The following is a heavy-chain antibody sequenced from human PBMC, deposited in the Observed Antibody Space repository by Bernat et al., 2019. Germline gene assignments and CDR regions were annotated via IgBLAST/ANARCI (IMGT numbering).Heavy chain of an antibody. V-gene: IGHV4-59*11. CDR1: RDAITSHY. CDR2: IHYSGGT. D-gene: IGHD6-19*01. CDR3: AGDRNTNAWYYY. J-gene: IGHJ4*02. Sequence: QVQLQESGPGLVKPSETLSLTCTVSRDAITSHYWSWIRQSPGKGLEWIGNIHYSGGTNYNPSLQSRVTMSIDTSNNQFSLKLYSVTAADTAVYYCAGDRNTNAWYYYWGQGTLVTVSS.